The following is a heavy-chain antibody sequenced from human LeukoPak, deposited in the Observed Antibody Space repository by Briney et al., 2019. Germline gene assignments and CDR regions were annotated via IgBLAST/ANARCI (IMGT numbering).Heavy chain of an antibody. CDR2: INHSGST. V-gene: IGHV4-34*01. D-gene: IGHD3-3*01. J-gene: IGHJ5*02. CDR1: GGSFSGYY. CDR3: ARGTNYDFWSGFNWFDP. Sequence: PSETLSLTCAVYGGSFSGYYWSWIRQPPGKGLEWIGEINHSGSTNYNPSLKSRVTISVDTSKNQFSLKLSSVTAADMAVYYCARGTNYDFWSGFNWFDPWGQGTLVTVSS.